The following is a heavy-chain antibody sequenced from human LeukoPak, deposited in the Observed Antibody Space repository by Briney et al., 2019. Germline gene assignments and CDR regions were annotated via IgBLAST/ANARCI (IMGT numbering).Heavy chain of an antibody. CDR1: GGTFSSYA. CDR2: IIPIFGTA. J-gene: IGHJ4*02. V-gene: IGHV1-69*01. Sequence: GSSVEVSCKASGGTFSSYAISWVRQAPGQGLEWMGGIIPIFGTANYAQKFQGRVTITADESTSTAYMELSSLRSEDTAVYYCARGGYCTNGVCYIFFDYWGQGTLVTVSS. D-gene: IGHD2-8*01. CDR3: ARGGYCTNGVCYIFFDY.